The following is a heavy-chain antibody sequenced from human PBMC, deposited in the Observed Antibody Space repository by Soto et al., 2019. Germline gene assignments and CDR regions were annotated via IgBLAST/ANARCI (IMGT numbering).Heavy chain of an antibody. D-gene: IGHD3-3*01. Sequence: ASVKVSCKASGYSFNSYGISWVRQAPGQGLEWMGWSSAYDGHTNYAQNLQGRVTMTTDTSTSTAYMELRSLRSDDTAVYYCARELARMTIVGVVIDGMDVWGQGTTVTAP. J-gene: IGHJ6*02. CDR3: ARELARMTIVGVVIDGMDV. CDR2: SSAYDGHT. CDR1: GYSFNSYG. V-gene: IGHV1-18*01.